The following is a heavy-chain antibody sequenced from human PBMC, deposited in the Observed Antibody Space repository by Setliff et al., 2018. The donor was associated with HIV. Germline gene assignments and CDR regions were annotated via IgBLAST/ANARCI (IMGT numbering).Heavy chain of an antibody. J-gene: IGHJ4*02. CDR2: LSDSGGTT. Sequence: PGGSLRLSCEASGFAFSSNAMSWVRQSPGKGLEWVSSLSDSGGTTFYVDSVKGRFTISRDNSKNTLYLQMNSLRVEDTAVYYCARVNSGGYNYKSFFDYWGQGTLVTVSS. CDR1: GFAFSSNA. V-gene: IGHV3-23*01. D-gene: IGHD5-12*01. CDR3: ARVNSGGYNYKSFFDY.